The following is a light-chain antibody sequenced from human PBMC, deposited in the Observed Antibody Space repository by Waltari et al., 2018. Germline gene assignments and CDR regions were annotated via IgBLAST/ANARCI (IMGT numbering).Light chain of an antibody. Sequence: DIQMTQSPSTLSASVGDRVIITCRASQNINTNLALYQQKPGGAPQVLIQKTSHLESGVPSRFSGSRSGTEFTLTISSLQPDDFATYYCQQYNSYPVIFGGGTTVEIK. CDR1: QNINTN. V-gene: IGKV1-5*03. J-gene: IGKJ4*01. CDR2: KTS. CDR3: QQYNSYPVI.